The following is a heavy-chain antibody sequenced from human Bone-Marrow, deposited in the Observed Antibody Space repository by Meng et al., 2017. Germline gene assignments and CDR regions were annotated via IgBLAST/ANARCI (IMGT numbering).Heavy chain of an antibody. V-gene: IGHV4-4*02. CDR3: ARHEFGLPTAAFDH. D-gene: IGHD2-2*01. CDR1: GGSISSSNW. Sequence: QVQLQESGPGLVKPSGTRSLTCAFSGGSISSSNWWSWVRQPPGKGLEWIGEIYHTGRTDYNPFLKSRVTISVDTSKNQFSLTLTSVTAADTAVYYCARHEFGLPTAAFDHWGQGTLVTVSS. CDR2: IYHTGRT. J-gene: IGHJ4*02.